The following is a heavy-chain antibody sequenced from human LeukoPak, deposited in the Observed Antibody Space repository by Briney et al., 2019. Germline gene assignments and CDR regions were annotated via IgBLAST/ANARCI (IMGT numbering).Heavy chain of an antibody. D-gene: IGHD3-9*01. J-gene: IGHJ3*02. Sequence: ASVKVSCKASGYTFTSYGISWVRQAPGQGLEWMGWISAYNGNTNYAQKLQGRVTMTTDTSTSTAYMELRSLRSDDTAVYYCARERWYYDILNGYYTGIGAFDIWGQGTMVTVSS. CDR3: ARERWYYDILNGYYTGIGAFDI. V-gene: IGHV1-18*01. CDR2: ISAYNGNT. CDR1: GYTFTSYG.